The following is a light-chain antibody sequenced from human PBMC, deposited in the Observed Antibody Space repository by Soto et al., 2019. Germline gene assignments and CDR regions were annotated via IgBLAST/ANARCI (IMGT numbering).Light chain of an antibody. V-gene: IGKV3-20*01. CDR2: GAS. CDR1: QSVSSSY. CDR3: QHYGSSPIT. J-gene: IGKJ5*01. Sequence: EIVLTQSPGTLSLSPGERATLSCRASQSVSSSYLAWYQQKPGQAPRLLIYGASSRATVIPDRFSGSASGTDFTLTISRLEPEDFAVYYCQHYGSSPITFGQGTRLEIK.